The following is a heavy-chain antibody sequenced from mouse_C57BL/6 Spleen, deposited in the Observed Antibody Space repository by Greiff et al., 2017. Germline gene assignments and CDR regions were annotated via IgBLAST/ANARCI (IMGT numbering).Heavy chain of an antibody. CDR3: ARDRGDSSGYYYAMDY. CDR1: GFTFSSYA. Sequence: EVKLMESGGGLVKPGGSLKLSCAASGFTFSSYAMSWVRQTPEKRLEWVATISDGGSYTYYPDNVKGRFTISRDNAKNNLYLQMSHLKSEDTAMYYCARDRGDSSGYYYAMDYWGQGTSVTVSS. J-gene: IGHJ4*01. D-gene: IGHD3-2*02. V-gene: IGHV5-4*01. CDR2: ISDGGSYT.